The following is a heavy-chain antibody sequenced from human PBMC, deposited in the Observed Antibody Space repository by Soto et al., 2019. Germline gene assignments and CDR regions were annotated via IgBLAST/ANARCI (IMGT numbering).Heavy chain of an antibody. Sequence: QVQLVQSGAEVKKPGASVKVSCKASGYTFTSYGISWVRQVPGQGLEWVGWISTYNGNTNYAQKLHGRVTMTTDTTTGTAYMELRSLRADDTAVYYCARDPSRCSGIYGKFNWVDTWGQRTLVTVAS. CDR3: ARDPSRCSGIYGKFNWVDT. J-gene: IGHJ5*02. CDR2: ISTYNGNT. V-gene: IGHV1-18*04. CDR1: GYTFTSYG. D-gene: IGHD1-26*01.